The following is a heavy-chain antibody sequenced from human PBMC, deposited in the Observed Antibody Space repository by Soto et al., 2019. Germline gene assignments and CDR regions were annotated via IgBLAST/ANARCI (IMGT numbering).Heavy chain of an antibody. CDR3: ARAGGLLWFGEIPIPLAFDP. CDR2: IYYSGST. J-gene: IGHJ5*02. D-gene: IGHD3-10*01. V-gene: IGHV4-39*07. Sequence: SETLSLTCTVSGGSISSSSYYWGWIRQPPGKGLEWIGSIYYSGSTYYNPSLKSRVTISVDTSKNQFSLKLSSVTAADTAVYYCARAGGLLWFGEIPIPLAFDPWGQATLVTVSS. CDR1: GGSISSSSYY.